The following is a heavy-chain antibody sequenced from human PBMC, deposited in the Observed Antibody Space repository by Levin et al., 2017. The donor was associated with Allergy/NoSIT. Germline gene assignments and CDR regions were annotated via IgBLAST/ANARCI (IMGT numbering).Heavy chain of an antibody. CDR3: AKSHAIFVVEYFDY. D-gene: IGHD2-21*01. CDR2: ISDSGSIT. CDR1: GFAFGNYG. J-gene: IGHJ4*01. Sequence: GESLKISCAASGFAFGNYGMNWVRQAPGKGLELVSSISDSGSITYYADSVKGRFTISRENSNNTLYLQMNSLGVEDTAVYYCAKSHAIFVVEYFDYWGHGTLVTVSS. V-gene: IGHV3-23*01.